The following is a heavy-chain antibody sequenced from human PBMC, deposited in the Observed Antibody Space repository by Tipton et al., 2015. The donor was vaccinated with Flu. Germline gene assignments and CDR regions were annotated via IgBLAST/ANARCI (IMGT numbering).Heavy chain of an antibody. CDR3: TRHNTNEGIVVADFDS. CDR1: GYPISSGYI. D-gene: IGHD3-16*02. V-gene: IGHV4-38-2*01. Sequence: TLSLTCSVSGYPISSGYIWAWIRQPPGKGLEFIGSIWHNVRAYHNPSLKSRVTISIDTSKNQFSLKLSSVTAADTAVYYCTRHNTNEGIVVADFDSWGQGTLVTVSS. J-gene: IGHJ4*02. CDR2: IWHNVRA.